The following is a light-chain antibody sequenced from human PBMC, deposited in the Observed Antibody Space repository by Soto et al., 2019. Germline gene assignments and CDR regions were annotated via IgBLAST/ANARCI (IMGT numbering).Light chain of an antibody. CDR3: AAWDDSLNGL. V-gene: IGLV1-44*01. Sequence: QSVLTQPPSASRTPGQRVTISCSGSSSNIGSYTVNWYQQLPGTAPKLLIYSDNQRPSGVPDRFSGSKSGTSASLAISGLQSEDEADYYCAAWDDSLNGLFGGGTKLTV. CDR2: SDN. J-gene: IGLJ2*01. CDR1: SSNIGSYT.